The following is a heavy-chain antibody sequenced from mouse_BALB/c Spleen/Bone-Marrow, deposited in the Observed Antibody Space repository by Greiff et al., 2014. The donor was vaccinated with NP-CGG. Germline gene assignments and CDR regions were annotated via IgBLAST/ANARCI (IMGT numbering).Heavy chain of an antibody. CDR1: GYTFTAYV. CDR3: AREGWLLRFDY. D-gene: IGHD2-3*01. Sequence: EVQLQQSGPELVKPGASVKMSCKASGYTFTAYVMHWVKQKHGQGLEWIGYINPYNDGTNYIEKFKGKATLTSDIPSSTAYMELSSLTSEDSAVYYCAREGWLLRFDYWGQDTTLTVSS. V-gene: IGHV1-14*01. J-gene: IGHJ2*01. CDR2: INPYNDGT.